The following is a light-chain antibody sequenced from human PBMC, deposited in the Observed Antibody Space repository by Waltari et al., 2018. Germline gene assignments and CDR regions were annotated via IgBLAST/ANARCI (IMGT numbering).Light chain of an antibody. CDR2: GAS. CDR1: QSIRSD. J-gene: IGKJ1*01. Sequence: EIVMTQSPATLSVSPGERATLSCRASQSIRSDLACYQQKPGQTPRLLIYGASTRATGIPARFSGSGSGTDFTLTISSLLSEDFAVYYCQQYNDWPPTWTFGKGTKVEI. V-gene: IGKV3-15*01. CDR3: QQYNDWPPTWT.